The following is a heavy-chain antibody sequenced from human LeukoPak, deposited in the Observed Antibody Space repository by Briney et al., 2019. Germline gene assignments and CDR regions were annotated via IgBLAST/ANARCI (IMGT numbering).Heavy chain of an antibody. D-gene: IGHD2-8*01. Sequence: GGSLRLSCAASGFTFDDYGMSWVRQAPGKGLEWVSGINCNGGSTGYADSVKGRFTISRDNAKNSLYLQMNSLRAEDTALYYCARARMHYYYYYMDVWGKGTTVTVSS. V-gene: IGHV3-20*04. CDR3: ARARMHYYYYYMDV. CDR1: GFTFDDYG. J-gene: IGHJ6*03. CDR2: INCNGGST.